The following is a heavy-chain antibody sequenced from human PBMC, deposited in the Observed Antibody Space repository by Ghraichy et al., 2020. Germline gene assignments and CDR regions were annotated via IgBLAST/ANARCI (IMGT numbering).Heavy chain of an antibody. CDR2: ININTGNP. Sequence: ASVKVSCKASGYTFTNTHYHMNWVRQAPGQGLEWMGWININTGNPSYAQGFTGRFVFSLDTSVTTAYLQISSLAAEDTALYFCARDTSRGAFDVWGQGTMVSVSS. CDR1: GYTFTNTHYH. J-gene: IGHJ3*01. CDR3: ARDTSRGAFDV. V-gene: IGHV7-4-1*02.